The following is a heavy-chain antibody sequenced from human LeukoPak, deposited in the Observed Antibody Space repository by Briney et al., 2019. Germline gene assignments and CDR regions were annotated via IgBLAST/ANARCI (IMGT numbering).Heavy chain of an antibody. CDR2: IYYSGST. CDR1: GGSISSSSYY. V-gene: IGHV4-39*07. Sequence: SETLSLTCTVSGGSISSSSYYWGWIRQPPGKGLGWIGSIYYSGSTYYNPSLKSRVTISVDTSKNQFSLKLSSVTAADTAVYYCASGLKSGAALRRWGQGTLVTVSS. D-gene: IGHD6-13*01. CDR3: ASGLKSGAALRR. J-gene: IGHJ4*02.